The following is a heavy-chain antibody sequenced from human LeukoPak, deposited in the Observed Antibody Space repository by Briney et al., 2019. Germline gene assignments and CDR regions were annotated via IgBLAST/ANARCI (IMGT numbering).Heavy chain of an antibody. CDR3: ARSQWLVTNWFDP. CDR2: IYPDSGGT. Sequence: GASVKVSCKASGYTFTGYYMHWVRQAPGQGLEWMGWIYPDSGGTKYAQNFQGRVTMTRDTSITTAYMELSRLRSDDTAVYYCARSQWLVTNWFDPWGQGTLVTVSS. V-gene: IGHV1-2*02. J-gene: IGHJ5*02. CDR1: GYTFTGYY. D-gene: IGHD6-19*01.